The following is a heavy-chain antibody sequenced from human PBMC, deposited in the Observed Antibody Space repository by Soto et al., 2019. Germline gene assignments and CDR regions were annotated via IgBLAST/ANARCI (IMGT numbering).Heavy chain of an antibody. Sequence: SETLSLTCTVSGGSISSGGYYWSWIRQHPGKGLEWIGYIYYSGSTYYNPSLKSRVTISVDTSKNQFSLKLSSVTAADTAVYYCARLTYYSKTFDVWGQGTTVTVSS. CDR1: GGSISSGGYY. CDR3: ARLTYYSKTFDV. CDR2: IYYSGST. J-gene: IGHJ6*02. V-gene: IGHV4-31*03. D-gene: IGHD2-21*01.